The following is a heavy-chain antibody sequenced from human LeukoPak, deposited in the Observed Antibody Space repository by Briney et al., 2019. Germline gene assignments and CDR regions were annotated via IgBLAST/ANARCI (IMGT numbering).Heavy chain of an antibody. Sequence: PSETLSLTCTVSGGSISSYYWGWIRQPPGKGLEWIGSIYYSGSTYYNPSLKSRVTISVDTSKNQFSLKLSSVTAADTAVYYCAREGQVGALLHKYNWFDPWGQGTLVTVSS. CDR3: AREGQVGALLHKYNWFDP. D-gene: IGHD1-26*01. J-gene: IGHJ5*02. V-gene: IGHV4-39*07. CDR2: IYYSGST. CDR1: GGSISSYY.